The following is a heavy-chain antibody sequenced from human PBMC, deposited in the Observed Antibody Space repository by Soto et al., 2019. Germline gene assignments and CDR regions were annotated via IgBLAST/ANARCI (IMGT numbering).Heavy chain of an antibody. Sequence: SETLSLTCAVSGGSISSGGYSWSWIRQPPGKGLEWIGYMYHSGSTYYNPSLKSRVTISIDRSKNQFSLKLSSVTAAGTAVYYCARVPDYRGQGILVTAPQ. CDR3: ARVPDY. D-gene: IGHD2-2*01. CDR1: GGSISSGGYS. V-gene: IGHV4-30-2*01. CDR2: MYHSGST. J-gene: IGHJ4*02.